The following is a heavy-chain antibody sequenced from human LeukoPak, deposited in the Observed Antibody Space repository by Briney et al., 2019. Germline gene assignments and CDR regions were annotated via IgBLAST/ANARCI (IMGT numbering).Heavy chain of an antibody. V-gene: IGHV1-18*04. CDR1: GYTFTSYV. CDR3: ARDIQQLVPYYFDY. Sequence: ASAKVSCKPSGYTFTSYVISWVRQAPGQGLEWRGWISAYNVNTNYAQKLQGRVTMTTDTSTSTAYMELRSLRSDDTAVYYCARDIQQLVPYYFDYWGQGTLVTVSS. CDR2: ISAYNVNT. D-gene: IGHD6-13*01. J-gene: IGHJ4*02.